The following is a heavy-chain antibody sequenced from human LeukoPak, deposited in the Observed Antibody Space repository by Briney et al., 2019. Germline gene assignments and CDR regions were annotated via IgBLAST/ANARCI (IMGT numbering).Heavy chain of an antibody. Sequence: GESLKISCKGSGYSFTSYWIGWVRQMPGEGLEWMGIIYPGDSDTRYSPSFQGQVTISADKSISTAYLQWSSLKASDTAMYYCARCDIYCSGGSCYYYGMDVWGQGTTVTVSS. CDR2: IYPGDSDT. V-gene: IGHV5-51*01. CDR1: GYSFTSYW. CDR3: ARCDIYCSGGSCYYYGMDV. D-gene: IGHD2-15*01. J-gene: IGHJ6*02.